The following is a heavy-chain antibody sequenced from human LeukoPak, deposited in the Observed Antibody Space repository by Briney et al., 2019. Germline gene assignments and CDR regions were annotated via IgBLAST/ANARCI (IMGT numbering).Heavy chain of an antibody. CDR1: AFTFSDYS. CDR2: ISSSSNTI. V-gene: IGHV3-48*01. J-gene: IGHJ5*02. Sequence: PGGSLRLSCAASAFTFSDYSMNWVRQAPGKGLEWVSYISSSSNTIFYAESVKGRFTISRDNAKNSLYPQMNSLRVEDTAVYYCGRDRFPYGSGSGWFDPWGQGTLVTVSS. CDR3: GRDRFPYGSGSGWFDP. D-gene: IGHD3-10*01.